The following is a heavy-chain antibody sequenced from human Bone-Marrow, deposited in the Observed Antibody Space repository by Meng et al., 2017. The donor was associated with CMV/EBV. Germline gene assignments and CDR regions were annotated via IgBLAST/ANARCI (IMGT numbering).Heavy chain of an antibody. CDR2: IDTSGGGT. CDR1: GYTFTSSY. D-gene: IGHD4/OR15-4a*01. Sequence: SGYTFTSSYLHWVRQDPGQGHEWMGIIDTSGGGTTYTQRFQGRVTMTRDTSTSTVYMELSRLRSEDTAVYYYARTKLFSDGAQVFDCWGQGTLVTVSS. V-gene: IGHV1-46*01. J-gene: IGHJ4*02. CDR3: ARTKLFSDGAQVFDC.